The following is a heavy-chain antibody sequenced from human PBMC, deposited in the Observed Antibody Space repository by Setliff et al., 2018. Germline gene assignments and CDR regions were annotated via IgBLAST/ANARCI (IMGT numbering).Heavy chain of an antibody. Sequence: PGGSLRLSCETSGFTFSDSGMQWVRQAPGRGLEWVAFLRSDGTNRYQSDSMKARFTISRDNSKNTLYLQMNSLRPEDTAVYFCAKENHFWGGYPDYFRLYYLAFWGPGTRVTVSS. CDR1: GFTFSDSG. D-gene: IGHD3-3*02. V-gene: IGHV3-30*02. CDR3: AKENHFWGGYPDYFRLYYLAF. J-gene: IGHJ4*02. CDR2: LRSDGTNR.